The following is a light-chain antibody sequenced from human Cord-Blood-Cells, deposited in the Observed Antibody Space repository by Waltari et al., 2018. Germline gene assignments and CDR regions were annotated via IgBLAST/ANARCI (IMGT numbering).Light chain of an antibody. CDR1: QSVLYSSNNKNY. J-gene: IGKJ2*01. V-gene: IGKV4-1*01. CDR3: QQYYSTPPYT. CDR2: WAS. Sequence: DIVMTQSPDSLAGALGEGATINCKASQSVLYSSNNKNYLAWYQQKPGQPPKLLIYWASTRESGVPDRFSGSGSGTDFTLTISSLQAEDVAVYYCQQYYSTPPYTFGQGTKLEIK.